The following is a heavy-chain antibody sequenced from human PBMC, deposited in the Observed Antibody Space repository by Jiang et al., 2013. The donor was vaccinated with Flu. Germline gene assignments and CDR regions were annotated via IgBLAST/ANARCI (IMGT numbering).Heavy chain of an antibody. J-gene: IGHJ4*02. Sequence: QLLESGGGVVQPGRSLRLSCAASGFTFSSYGMHWVRQAPGKGLEWVAVIWYDGSNKYYADSVKGRFTISRDNSKNTLYLQMNSLRAEDTAVYYCARDKASDYALGYFDYWGQGTLVTVSS. D-gene: IGHD4-17*01. V-gene: IGHV3-33*01. CDR3: ARDKASDYALGYFDY. CDR1: GFTFSSYG. CDR2: IWYDGSNK.